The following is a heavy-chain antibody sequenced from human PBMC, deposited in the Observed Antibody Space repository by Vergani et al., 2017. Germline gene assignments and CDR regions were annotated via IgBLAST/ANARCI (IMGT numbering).Heavy chain of an antibody. CDR2: INPSGGHT. CDR1: GYTFSNYY. V-gene: IGHV1-46*03. CDR3: ARWDYGILTGYRY. Sequence: VQVVQSGAEVKKSGASVKVSCKPSGYTFSNYYMHWVRQAPGQGLEWMGIINPSGGHTNYAKKFQGRVTMTRDTSTSTVYMELSSLRSEDTAIYYCARWDYGILTGYRYWGQGTLVTVSA. J-gene: IGHJ4*02. D-gene: IGHD3-9*01.